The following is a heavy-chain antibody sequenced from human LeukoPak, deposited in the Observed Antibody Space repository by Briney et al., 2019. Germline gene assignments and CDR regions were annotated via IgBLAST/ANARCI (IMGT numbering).Heavy chain of an antibody. J-gene: IGHJ5*02. V-gene: IGHV1-69*05. D-gene: IGHD4-17*01. CDR3: ARDVHGDYGSGWFDP. CDR2: IMPLFGTA. Sequence: SVKVSCKTSGGTFNNSAISWVRQAPGQGLEWLGGIMPLFGTAGYAQKFQGRVTITKDESTRTVYLELTSLTSDDLAVYYCARDVHGDYGSGWFDPWGQGTLVPVSS. CDR1: GGTFNNSA.